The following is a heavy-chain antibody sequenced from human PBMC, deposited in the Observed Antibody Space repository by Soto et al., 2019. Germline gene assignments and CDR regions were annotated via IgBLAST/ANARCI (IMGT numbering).Heavy chain of an antibody. J-gene: IGHJ4*02. CDR2: IYFNGNT. CDR1: GASITFGTYH. CDR3: AREDRGYDSFDY. D-gene: IGHD5-12*01. Sequence: QVQLQESGPGLVKPSETLSLTCTVSGASITFGTYHWNWIRQPPGKGLEWIGYIYFNGNTDYNPSLKRRVTISVDTAKNQFSLKLTSVTAADTAVYYCAREDRGYDSFDYWGPGNLVTVSS. V-gene: IGHV4-61*01.